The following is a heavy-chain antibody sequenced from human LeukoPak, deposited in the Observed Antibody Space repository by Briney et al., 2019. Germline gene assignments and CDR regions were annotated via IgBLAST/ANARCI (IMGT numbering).Heavy chain of an antibody. V-gene: IGHV3-23*01. Sequence: PGGSLRLSCAASGFTVSSNYMSWVRQAPGKGLEWVSAISGSGGSTYYADSVKGRFTISRDNSKNTLYLQMNSLRAEDTAVYYCAKYLRCSGGSCYYYYYYMDVWGKGTTVTVSS. CDR2: ISGSGGST. CDR1: GFTVSSNY. J-gene: IGHJ6*03. D-gene: IGHD2-15*01. CDR3: AKYLRCSGGSCYYYYYYMDV.